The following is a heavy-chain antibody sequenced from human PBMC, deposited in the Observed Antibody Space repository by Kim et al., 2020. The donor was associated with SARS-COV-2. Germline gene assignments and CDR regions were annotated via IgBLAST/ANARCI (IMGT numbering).Heavy chain of an antibody. CDR2: ISAYNGNT. Sequence: ASVKVSCKASGYTFTSYGISWVRQAPGQGLEWMGWISAYNGNTNYAQKLQGRVTMTTDTSTSTAYMELRSLRSDDTAVYYCARDRTYYYDSSGYYSNWFDPWGQGTLVTVSS. D-gene: IGHD3-22*01. CDR1: GYTFTSYG. CDR3: ARDRTYYYDSSGYYSNWFDP. V-gene: IGHV1-18*01. J-gene: IGHJ5*02.